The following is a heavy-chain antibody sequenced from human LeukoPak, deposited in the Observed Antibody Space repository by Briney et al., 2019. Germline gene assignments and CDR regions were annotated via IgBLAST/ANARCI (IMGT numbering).Heavy chain of an antibody. Sequence: SGGSLRLSCAASGFTFSSYGMHWVRQAPGKGLEWVAVISYDGSNKYYVDSVKGRFTISRDNYKNTLYLQMNSLRVEDTAVYYCAKDPYYGSGSYHWFDPWGQGTLVTVSS. J-gene: IGHJ5*02. CDR3: AKDPYYGSGSYHWFDP. D-gene: IGHD3-10*01. CDR1: GFTFSSYG. V-gene: IGHV3-30*18. CDR2: ISYDGSNK.